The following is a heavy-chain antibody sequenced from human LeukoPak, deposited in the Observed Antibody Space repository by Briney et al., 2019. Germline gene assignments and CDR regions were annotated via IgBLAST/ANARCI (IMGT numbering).Heavy chain of an antibody. D-gene: IGHD1-14*01. V-gene: IGHV4-59*01. CDR3: ARAPPGIGYYFDN. J-gene: IGHJ4*02. CDR1: GGSISNYY. CDR2: ISYSGST. Sequence: SETLSLTCTVSGGSISNYYWSWIRQPPGKELERIGDISYSGSTTYKPSLISRVTISVDTSKNQFSLKLNSVTAADTAVYYCARAPPGIGYYFDNWGQGTLVTVSS.